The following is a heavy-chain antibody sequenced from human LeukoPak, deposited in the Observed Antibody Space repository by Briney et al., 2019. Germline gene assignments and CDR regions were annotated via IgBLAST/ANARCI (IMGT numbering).Heavy chain of an antibody. CDR1: GYTFTSYD. J-gene: IGHJ4*02. V-gene: IGHV1-8*01. CDR3: ASRVGATGSIDY. Sequence: VASVKVSCKASGYTFTSYDINWVRQATGQGLEWMGWMNPNSGNTGYAQKFQGRVTMTRNTSISIAYMELSSLRSEDTAVYYCASRVGATGSIDYWGQGTLVTVSS. D-gene: IGHD1-26*01. CDR2: MNPNSGNT.